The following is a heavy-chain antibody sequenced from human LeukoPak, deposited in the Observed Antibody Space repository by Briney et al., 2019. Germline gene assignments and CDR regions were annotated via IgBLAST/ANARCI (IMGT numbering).Heavy chain of an antibody. V-gene: IGHV3-7*01. Sequence: GGCLRLSCVGSGFIFSSYWMSWVRQAPGKGLEWVSNIAQGGGEKYYVDSVKGRFTISRDNAKNSVYLEMNSLRAEDTAVYYCARRNGLPMIPGWGYNMDVGGQGTTVIVS. CDR1: GFIFSSYW. CDR2: IAQGGGEK. CDR3: ARRNGLPMIPGWGYNMDV. D-gene: IGHD3-10*01. J-gene: IGHJ6*02.